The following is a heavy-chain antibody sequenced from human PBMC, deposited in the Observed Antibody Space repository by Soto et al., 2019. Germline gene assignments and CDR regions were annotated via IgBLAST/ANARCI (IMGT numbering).Heavy chain of an antibody. CDR1: GLTFSNYG. CDR3: ATERRDAYNYFNYYGMDV. Sequence: GGSLRLSCAASGLTFSNYGMHWVRQAPGKGLEWLAGISSDGTKTYLGDSVKGRFTISRDNSKNTLDLQMNSLRGEDTAVYYCATERRDAYNYFNYYGMDVWGQGTTVTVSS. J-gene: IGHJ6*02. CDR2: ISSDGTKT. V-gene: IGHV3-30*03. D-gene: IGHD2-2*01.